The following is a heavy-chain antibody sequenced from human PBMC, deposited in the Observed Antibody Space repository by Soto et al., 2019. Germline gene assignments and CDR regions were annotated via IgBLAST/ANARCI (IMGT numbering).Heavy chain of an antibody. J-gene: IGHJ4*02. CDR3: AKDRVGGTFYTPLAF. V-gene: IGHV3-30*18. CDR1: GFNFDNYG. Sequence: GGSLRLTCQASGFNFDNYGMHWVRQAPGKGLEWVAVITYDGSFQYYADSVKGRFTISRDNSKNTLSLHLNTLKPEDTAVYHCAKDRVGGTFYTPLAFWGQGTLVTVSS. CDR2: ITYDGSFQ. D-gene: IGHD1-7*01.